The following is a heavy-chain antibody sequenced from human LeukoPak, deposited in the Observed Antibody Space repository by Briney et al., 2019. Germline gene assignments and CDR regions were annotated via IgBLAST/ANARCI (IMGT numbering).Heavy chain of an antibody. Sequence: GGSLRLSCAASGFTLSSYAMSWVRQAPGKGLEWVSTIGTAGDTYYPGSVKGRFTISRDNAEKSLYLQMNSLRAGDTAMYYCARGEYSRLYWFFDVWGRGTLVTVSS. V-gene: IGHV3-13*01. CDR2: IGTAGDT. CDR3: ARGEYSRLYWFFDV. J-gene: IGHJ2*01. D-gene: IGHD5-18*01. CDR1: GFTLSSYA.